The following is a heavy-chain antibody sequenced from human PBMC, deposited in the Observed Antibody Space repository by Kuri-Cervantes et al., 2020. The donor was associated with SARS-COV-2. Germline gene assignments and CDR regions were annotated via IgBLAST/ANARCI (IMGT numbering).Heavy chain of an antibody. Sequence: GESLKISCAASGFTFSSYSMNWVRQAPGKGLEWVSSISSSSSYIYYADSVKGRFTISRDNAKNSLYLQMNSLRAEDTAVYYCARESRLDFDFWGRYSGGTFDFWGQGTLVTVSS. CDR1: GFTFSSYS. CDR2: ISSSSSYI. CDR3: ARESRLDFDFWGRYSGGTFDF. J-gene: IGHJ3*01. V-gene: IGHV3-21*01. D-gene: IGHD3-3*01.